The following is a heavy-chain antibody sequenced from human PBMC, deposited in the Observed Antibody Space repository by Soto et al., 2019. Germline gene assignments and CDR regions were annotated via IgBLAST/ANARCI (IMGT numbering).Heavy chain of an antibody. Sequence: GGSLRHSCAASGFTFSSYAMHWVRQDPGKGLEWVALISYDGSDKDYADSVKGRFTISRDNSRNTLFLQMNSLRAEDTAVYYCARDYYKYYDSSGYYRSPAYWGQGTLVTVSS. CDR3: ARDYYKYYDSSGYYRSPAY. J-gene: IGHJ4*02. D-gene: IGHD3-22*01. V-gene: IGHV3-30-3*01. CDR1: GFTFSSYA. CDR2: ISYDGSDK.